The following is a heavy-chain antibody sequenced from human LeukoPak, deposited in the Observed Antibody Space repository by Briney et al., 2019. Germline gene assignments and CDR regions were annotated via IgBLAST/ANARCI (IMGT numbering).Heavy chain of an antibody. CDR1: GGSISSGSYY. Sequence: SETPSLTCTVSGGSISSGSYYWSWIRQPAGKGLEWIGRIYTSGSTNYNPSIKSRVTISVDTSKNQFSLKVSSVTAADTAVYYCARTGYSYGYIDYWGQGTLVTVSS. CDR3: ARTGYSYGYIDY. D-gene: IGHD5-18*01. J-gene: IGHJ4*02. V-gene: IGHV4-61*02. CDR2: IYTSGST.